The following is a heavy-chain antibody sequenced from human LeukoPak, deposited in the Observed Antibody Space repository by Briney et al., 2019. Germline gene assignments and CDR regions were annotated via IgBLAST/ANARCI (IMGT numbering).Heavy chain of an antibody. CDR2: IYHSGNT. Sequence: SETLSLTCTVSGYSISSGYYWGWIRQSPGKGLEWIGSIYHSGNTYYNPSLKSRVTISIDTSKNQFSLKLTSVTAADTAVYYCARIVGLYTTGGHYGIWFDPWGQGTLVTVSS. D-gene: IGHD3-10*01. CDR1: GYSISSGYY. V-gene: IGHV4-38-2*02. CDR3: ARIVGLYTTGGHYGIWFDP. J-gene: IGHJ5*02.